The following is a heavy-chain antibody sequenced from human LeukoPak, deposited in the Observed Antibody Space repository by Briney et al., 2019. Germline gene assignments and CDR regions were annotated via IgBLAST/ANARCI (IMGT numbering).Heavy chain of an antibody. J-gene: IGHJ4*02. D-gene: IGHD3-10*01. CDR3: ARDSVTMVRGTGDY. Sequence: ASVRVSCKASGYTFTGYYMHWVRQAPGQGLEWMGWINPNSGGTNYAQKFQGRDTMTRDTSISTAYMELSRLRSDDTAVYYCARDSVTMVRGTGDYWGQGTLVSVSS. CDR2: INPNSGGT. CDR1: GYTFTGYY. V-gene: IGHV1-2*02.